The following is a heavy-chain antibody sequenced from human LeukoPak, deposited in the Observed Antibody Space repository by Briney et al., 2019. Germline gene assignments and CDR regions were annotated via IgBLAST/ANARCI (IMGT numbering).Heavy chain of an antibody. D-gene: IGHD3-22*01. CDR3: ARGQYDSSGYYPDY. Sequence: ASVKVSCKASGCTFTGYYMHWVRQATGQGLEWMGWMNPNSGNTGYAQKFQGRVTMTRNTSISTAYMELSRLRSEDTAVYYCARGQYDSSGYYPDYWGQGTLVTVSS. CDR1: GCTFTGYY. V-gene: IGHV1-8*02. CDR2: MNPNSGNT. J-gene: IGHJ4*02.